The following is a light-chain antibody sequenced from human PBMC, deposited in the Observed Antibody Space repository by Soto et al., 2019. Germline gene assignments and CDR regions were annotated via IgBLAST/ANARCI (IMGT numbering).Light chain of an antibody. J-gene: IGKJ3*01. Sequence: EIVLTQSPGTLSLSPGERATLSCRASQSVSSSYLACYQKRRGQPPRLLIYAASIRATGIPDRFSGSGSGTDFTLTINRLEPEDFAIYYCQQYGSSPLTFGPGTKVDIK. CDR2: AAS. CDR3: QQYGSSPLT. CDR1: QSVSSSY. V-gene: IGKV3-20*01.